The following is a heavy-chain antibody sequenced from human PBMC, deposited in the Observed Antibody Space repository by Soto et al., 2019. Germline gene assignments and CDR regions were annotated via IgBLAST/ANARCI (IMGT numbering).Heavy chain of an antibody. J-gene: IGHJ3*02. CDR3: ARYKAVAAHDAFDI. CDR2: IIPIFGTP. CDR1: GGTFSSYA. Sequence: SVKVSCKASGGTFSSYAISWVGTAPGQGLVWMVGIIPIFGTPNYAQKFQGRVTITADESTSTAYMELSSLRSEDTAVYYCARYKAVAAHDAFDIWGQGTLVTVSS. V-gene: IGHV1-69*13. D-gene: IGHD6-19*01.